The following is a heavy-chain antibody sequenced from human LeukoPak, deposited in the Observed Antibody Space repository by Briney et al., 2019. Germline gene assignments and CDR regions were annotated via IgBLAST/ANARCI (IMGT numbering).Heavy chain of an antibody. CDR1: GVSISSYY. V-gene: IGHV4-59*01. CDR3: ASALGAFDI. CDR2: IYYSGST. Sequence: KPSETLSLTCTVSGVSISSYYWSWIRQPPGKGLEWIGYIYYSGSTNYNPSLKSRVTISVDTSKNQFSLKLSSVTAADTAVYYCASALGAFDIWGQGTMVTVSS. D-gene: IGHD3-16*01. J-gene: IGHJ3*02.